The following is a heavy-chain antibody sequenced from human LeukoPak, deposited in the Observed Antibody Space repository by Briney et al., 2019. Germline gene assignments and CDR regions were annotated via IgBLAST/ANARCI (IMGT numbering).Heavy chain of an antibody. CDR2: INAGNGNT. CDR1: GYTFTSYA. Sequence: ASVTVSCKASGYTFTSYAMHWVRQAPGQRLEWMGWINAGNGNTKYSQKFQGRVTITRDTSASTAYMELSSLRSEDTAVYYCARSTMVRGVMMRPAFDPWGQGTLVTVSS. V-gene: IGHV1-3*01. D-gene: IGHD3-10*01. J-gene: IGHJ5*02. CDR3: ARSTMVRGVMMRPAFDP.